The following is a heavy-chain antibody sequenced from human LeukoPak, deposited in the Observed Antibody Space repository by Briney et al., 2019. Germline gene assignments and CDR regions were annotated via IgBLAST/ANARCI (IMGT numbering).Heavy chain of an antibody. D-gene: IGHD3-22*01. CDR2: LSNSGGSGGTT. CDR1: GFTFSSYG. V-gene: IGHV3-23*01. J-gene: IGHJ4*02. Sequence: HPGGSLRLSCAASGFTFSSYGMHWVRQAPGKGLEWVSALSNSGGSGGTTYFADSVKGRFSISRDNSKSTLYLQLSSLTAEDTAVYYCAKAMSTDHYDSKGFYRVDFDSWGQGTLVTVSS. CDR3: AKAMSTDHYDSKGFYRVDFDS.